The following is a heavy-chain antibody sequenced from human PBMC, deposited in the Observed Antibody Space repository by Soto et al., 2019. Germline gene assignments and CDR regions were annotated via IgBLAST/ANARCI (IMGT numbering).Heavy chain of an antibody. V-gene: IGHV3-74*01. D-gene: IGHD5-12*01. CDR2: INGDGSST. CDR3: AKDYISGSANY. Sequence: GGSLRLSCAASGFTFSNWWMHWVRQTPGRGLVWVSHINGDGSSTNYADSVKGRFTISRDNAKNTLFLQMNSLRVEDTGVYYCAKDYISGSANYWGQGTLVTVSS. CDR1: GFTFSNWW. J-gene: IGHJ4*02.